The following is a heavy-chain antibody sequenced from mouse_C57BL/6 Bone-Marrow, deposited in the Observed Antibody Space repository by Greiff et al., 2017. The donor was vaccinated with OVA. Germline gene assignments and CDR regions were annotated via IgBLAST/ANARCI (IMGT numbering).Heavy chain of an antibody. CDR3: ARYRYYGSSLFDY. Sequence: VQLQQSVAELVRPGASVKLSCTASGFNIKNTYMHWVKQRPEQGLEWIGRIDPANGNTKYAPKFQGKATITADTSSNTAYLQLSSLTSEDTAIYCCARYRYYGSSLFDYWGQGTTLTVSS. J-gene: IGHJ2*01. D-gene: IGHD1-1*01. CDR1: GFNIKNTY. CDR2: IDPANGNT. V-gene: IGHV14-3*01.